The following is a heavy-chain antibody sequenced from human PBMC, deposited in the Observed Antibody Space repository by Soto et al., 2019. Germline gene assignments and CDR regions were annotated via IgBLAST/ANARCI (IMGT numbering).Heavy chain of an antibody. CDR1: GGSSSSYY. V-gene: IGHV4-59*01. CDR2: IYYSGST. Sequence: PSETLSLTCTVSGGSSSSYYWSWIRQPPGKGLEWIGYIYYSGSTNYNPSLKSRVTISVDTSKNQFSLKLSSVTAADTAVYYCARAWGFYFDFWARGILVTVSS. J-gene: IGHJ4*02. D-gene: IGHD1-26*01. CDR3: ARAWGFYFDF.